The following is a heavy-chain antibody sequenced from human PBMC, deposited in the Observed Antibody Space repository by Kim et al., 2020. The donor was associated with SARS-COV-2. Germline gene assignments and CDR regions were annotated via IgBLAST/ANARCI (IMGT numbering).Heavy chain of an antibody. V-gene: IGHV4-59*01. CDR3: ARDARYGGWFDP. CDR1: GGSISTYY. CDR2: IYNSGST. Sequence: SETLSLTCTVSGGSISTYYWSWIRQPPGKGLEWIGYIYNSGSTNYNPSLKSRVTISVDTSKNKFSLKLSSVTAADTAVYYCARDARYGGWFDPWGQGTLVTVSS. D-gene: IGHD5-18*01. J-gene: IGHJ5*02.